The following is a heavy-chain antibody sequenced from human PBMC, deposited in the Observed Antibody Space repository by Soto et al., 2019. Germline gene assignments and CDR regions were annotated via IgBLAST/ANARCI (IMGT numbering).Heavy chain of an antibody. J-gene: IGHJ5*02. V-gene: IGHV4-4*07. D-gene: IGHD1-1*01. Sequence: SETLSLTCTVSCSSISGFYWSWIRQSAGKGLEWIGRIYATGTTDYNPSLKSRVMMSVDTSKKQFSLKLMSVTAADTAVYYCVRDGTKTLRDWFDPWGPGISVTVSS. CDR3: VRDGTKTLRDWFDP. CDR2: IYATGTT. CDR1: CSSISGFY.